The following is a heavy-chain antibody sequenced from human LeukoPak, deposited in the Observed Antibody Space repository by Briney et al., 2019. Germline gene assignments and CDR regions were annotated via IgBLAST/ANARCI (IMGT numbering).Heavy chain of an antibody. CDR3: ARHGKVVPAAFYDY. D-gene: IGHD2-2*01. J-gene: IGHJ4*02. CDR2: INHSGST. Sequence: KASETLSLTCAVYGGSFSGYYWSWIRQPPGKGLEWIGEINHSGSTNYNPSLKSRVTISVDTSKNQFSLKLSSVTAAGTAVYYCARHGKVVPAAFYDYWGQGTLVTVSS. V-gene: IGHV4-34*01. CDR1: GGSFSGYY.